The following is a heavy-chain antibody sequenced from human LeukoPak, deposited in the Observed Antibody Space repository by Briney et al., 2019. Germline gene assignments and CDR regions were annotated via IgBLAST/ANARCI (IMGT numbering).Heavy chain of an antibody. D-gene: IGHD3-22*01. J-gene: IGHJ5*02. Sequence: SETLSLTCTVSGGSISSYYWSWIRQPPGKGLEWIGYIYYSGSTNYNPSLKSRVTMSVDTSKNQFSLKLSSVTAADTAVYYCARVYYDSSGYIIWFDPWGQGTLVTVSS. V-gene: IGHV4-59*13. CDR1: GGSISSYY. CDR2: IYYSGST. CDR3: ARVYYDSSGYIIWFDP.